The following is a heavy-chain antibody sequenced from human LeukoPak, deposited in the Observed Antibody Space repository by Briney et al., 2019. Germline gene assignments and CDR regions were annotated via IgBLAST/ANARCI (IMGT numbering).Heavy chain of an antibody. CDR1: GYTFTSYA. J-gene: IGHJ4*02. D-gene: IGHD3-9*01. CDR2: INAGNGNT. CDR3: ARPFRYSDWEIIDY. V-gene: IGHV1-3*01. Sequence: ASVKVSCKASGYTFTSYAMHWVRQAPGQRLEWMGWINAGNGNTKYSQKFQGRVTITRDTSASTAYMELSSLRSEDTAVYYCARPFRYSDWEIIDYWGQGTLVTVSS.